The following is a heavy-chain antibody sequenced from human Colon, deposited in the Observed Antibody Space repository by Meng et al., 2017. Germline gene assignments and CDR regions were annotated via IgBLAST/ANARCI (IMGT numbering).Heavy chain of an antibody. CDR2: ARIDYANT. J-gene: IGHJ4*02. CDR1: GASVRSPESQ. Sequence: LEESGPGLVSPSETLSLICAVSGASVRSPESQWGWVRQPPGKGLEWIGYARIDYANTNYNPSLKSRVNVSLDTSKNQFSLNVRSVTAADTAVYYCARDYWGSLDFWGQGILVTVSS. D-gene: IGHD3-16*01. V-gene: IGHV4-61*08. CDR3: ARDYWGSLDF.